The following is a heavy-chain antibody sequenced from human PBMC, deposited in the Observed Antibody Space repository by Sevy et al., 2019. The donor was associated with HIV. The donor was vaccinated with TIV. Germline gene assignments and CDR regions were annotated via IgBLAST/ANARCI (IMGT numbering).Heavy chain of an antibody. Sequence: GGSLRLSCAASGFTFSSYSMNWVRQAPGKGLEWVSYISSSSSTIYYGDSVKGRFTISRDNAKNSLYLQMNSLRAEDTAVYYCARVGTMVQGVIIKKGGYYYGMDVWGQGTTVTVSS. V-gene: IGHV3-48*01. J-gene: IGHJ6*02. CDR2: ISSSSSTI. CDR3: ARVGTMVQGVIIKKGGYYYGMDV. D-gene: IGHD3-10*01. CDR1: GFTFSSYS.